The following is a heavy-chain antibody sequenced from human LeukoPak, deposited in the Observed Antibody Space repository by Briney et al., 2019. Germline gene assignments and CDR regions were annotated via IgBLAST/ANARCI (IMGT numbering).Heavy chain of an antibody. CDR3: TRLINGSPGDY. V-gene: IGHV4-39*01. J-gene: IGHJ4*02. D-gene: IGHD2-8*01. CDR1: GGSISSSSYY. CDR2: IYYSGST. Sequence: SETLSLTCTVSGGSISSSSYYWGWIRQPPGKGLEWIESIYYSGSTYYSPSLKSRLTISVDMPKNQFSLKLSSVTAADTAVYYCTRLINGSPGDYWGQGTLVTVSS.